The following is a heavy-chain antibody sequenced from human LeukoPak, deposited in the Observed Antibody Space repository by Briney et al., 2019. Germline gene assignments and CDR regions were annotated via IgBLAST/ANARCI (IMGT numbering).Heavy chain of an antibody. Sequence: GGSLRLSCAASGFTCSRYWRHWVRQAPGEGLVWDARVSTDGSSTMYADFVKGRFSISRDNAKNTLYLQMNSLRAEDTAVYYCARTPTCPSCHFDSWGQGTLVTVSS. D-gene: IGHD2-15*01. J-gene: IGHJ4*02. V-gene: IGHV3-74*03. CDR3: ARTPTCPSCHFDS. CDR1: GFTCSRYW. CDR2: VSTDGSST.